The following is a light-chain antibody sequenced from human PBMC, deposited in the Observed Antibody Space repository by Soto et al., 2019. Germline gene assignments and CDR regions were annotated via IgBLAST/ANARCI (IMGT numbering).Light chain of an antibody. V-gene: IGKV3-20*01. CDR2: DTS. Sequence: EIPVTQSTGTLSGSQDERATLSCGASQTLSNSLIAWYQHKPGQAPRLLVYDTSTRATGIPDRYSGSGSGTDFTLTISTLQPEDFAGFFCQQYGTSEILFAQGTRLEIK. CDR3: QQYGTSEIL. J-gene: IGKJ5*01. CDR1: QTLSNSL.